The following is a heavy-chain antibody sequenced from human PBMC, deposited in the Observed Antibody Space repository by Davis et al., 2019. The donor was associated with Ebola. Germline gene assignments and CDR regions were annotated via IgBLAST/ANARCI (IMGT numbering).Heavy chain of an antibody. D-gene: IGHD2-2*01. CDR3: VRSEEPAALYYYYYYGMDV. CDR2: ISSNGGST. CDR1: GFTFSSYA. V-gene: IGHV3-64D*06. Sequence: PGGSLRLSCSASGFTFSSYAMHWVRQAPGKGLEYVSAISSNGGSTYYADSVKDRFTISRDNSKNTLYLQMSSLRAEDTAVYYCVRSEEPAALYYYYYYGMDVWGQGTTVTVSS. J-gene: IGHJ6*02.